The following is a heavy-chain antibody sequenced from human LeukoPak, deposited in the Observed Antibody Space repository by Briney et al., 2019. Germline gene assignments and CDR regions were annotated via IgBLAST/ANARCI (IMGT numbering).Heavy chain of an antibody. J-gene: IGHJ6*04. V-gene: IGHV3-48*03. CDR2: ISSSGSTI. Sequence: GGSLRLSCVASGFTFSSYEMNWVRQVPGKGLEWVSYISSSGSTIYYADSVKGRFTISRDNAKNSLYLQMNSLRAEDTAVYYCAELGITMIGGVWGKGTTVTISS. CDR1: GFTFSSYE. D-gene: IGHD3-10*02. CDR3: AELGITMIGGV.